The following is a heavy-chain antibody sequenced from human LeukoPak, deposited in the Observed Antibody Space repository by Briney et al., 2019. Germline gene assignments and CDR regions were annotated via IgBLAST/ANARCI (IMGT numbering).Heavy chain of an antibody. CDR2: INPNSGGT. CDR1: GYTFTGYY. D-gene: IGHD3-22*01. Sequence: ASVKVSCKASGYTFTGYYMHWVRQAPGQGLEWMGWINPNSGGTNYAQKFQGRVTMTRDTSISTAYMELSRLRSDDTAVYYCATKRGDYYDSSGYYFGLWGQGTLVTVSS. V-gene: IGHV1-2*02. CDR3: ATKRGDYYDSSGYYFGL. J-gene: IGHJ4*02.